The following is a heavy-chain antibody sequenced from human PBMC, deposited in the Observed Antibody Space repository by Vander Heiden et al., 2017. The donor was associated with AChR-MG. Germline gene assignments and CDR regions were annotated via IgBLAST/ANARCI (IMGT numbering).Heavy chain of an antibody. CDR1: GFTFSRYA. CDR3: AKDRYSGYLVSAFDI. D-gene: IGHD5-12*01. CDR2: ISGSGGST. V-gene: IGHV3-23*01. Sequence: EVQLLESGGGLVQPGGSLRLPCAASGFTFSRYAMSWVRQAPGKGLEWVSAISGSGGSTYYADSVKGRFTISRDNSKNTLYLQMNSLRAEDTAVYYCAKDRYSGYLVSAFDIWGQGTMVTVSS. J-gene: IGHJ3*02.